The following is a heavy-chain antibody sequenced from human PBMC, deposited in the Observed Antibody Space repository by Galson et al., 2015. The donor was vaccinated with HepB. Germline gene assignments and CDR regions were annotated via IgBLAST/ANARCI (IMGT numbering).Heavy chain of an antibody. CDR1: GFPFSSYG. CDR2: IKQDGSGK. V-gene: IGHV3-7*01. D-gene: IGHD4-17*01. J-gene: IGHJ4*02. CDR3: ARDDKGDYADY. Sequence: SLRLSCAASGFPFSSYGMHWVRQAPGKGLEWVADIKQDGSGKYYVDSVKGRFTISRDNAKNSLYLQMNSLRAEDTAVYYCARDDKGDYADYWGQGTLVTASS.